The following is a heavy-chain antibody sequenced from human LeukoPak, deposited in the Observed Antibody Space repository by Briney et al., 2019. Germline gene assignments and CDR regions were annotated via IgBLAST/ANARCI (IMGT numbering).Heavy chain of an antibody. J-gene: IGHJ4*02. D-gene: IGHD3-3*01. Sequence: PSETLSLTCAVYGGSFSGYYWSWIRQPPGKGLEWIGEINHSGSTNYNPSLKSRVTISVDTSKNQFSLTLSSVTAADTAVYYCAGGNYPIFGVVTFAFDYWGQGTLVTVSS. CDR1: GGSFSGYY. CDR2: INHSGST. V-gene: IGHV4-34*01. CDR3: AGGNYPIFGVVTFAFDY.